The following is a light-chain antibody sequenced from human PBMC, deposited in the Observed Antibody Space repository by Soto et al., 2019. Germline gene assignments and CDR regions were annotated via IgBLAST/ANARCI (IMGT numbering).Light chain of an antibody. CDR1: QSLLQTNGYNY. CDR2: LGS. Sequence: DIVMTQSPLSLPVTPGEPASISCRSSQSLLQTNGYNYLDWYLQKPGQSPQLLIYLGSNRASGVPDRCSGSGSGTDFTLKLSRVEAEDVGVYYCMQALQTPWAFGQGTKVEIK. V-gene: IGKV2-28*01. J-gene: IGKJ1*01. CDR3: MQALQTPWA.